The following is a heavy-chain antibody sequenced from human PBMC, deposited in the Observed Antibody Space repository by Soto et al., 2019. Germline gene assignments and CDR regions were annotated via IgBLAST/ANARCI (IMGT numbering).Heavy chain of an antibody. V-gene: IGHV1-69*02. CDR1: GGTFSSYT. CDR2: IIPILGIA. D-gene: IGHD1-26*01. J-gene: IGHJ3*02. CDR3: ASLIVGATQHAFDI. Sequence: QVQLVQSGAEVKKPESSVKVSCKASGGTFSSYTISWVRQAPGQGLEWMGRIIPILGIANYAQKFQGRVTITADKSTSTAYMELSSLRSEDTAVYYCASLIVGATQHAFDIWGQGTMVTVSS.